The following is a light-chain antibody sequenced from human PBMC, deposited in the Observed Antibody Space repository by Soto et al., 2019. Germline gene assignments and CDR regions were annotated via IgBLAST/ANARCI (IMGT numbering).Light chain of an antibody. J-gene: IGKJ2*02. CDR3: QQYNNWPPST. CDR2: GAS. V-gene: IGKV3-15*01. CDR1: QSISNS. Sequence: EIVMTQSPASLSVSPGETATLSCRASQSISNSLAWYQQKPGQAPSLLIYGASTRATGIPARFSGSGSGTEFNLTISSLQSEDSALYYCQQYNNWPPSTFGQGTKLEIK.